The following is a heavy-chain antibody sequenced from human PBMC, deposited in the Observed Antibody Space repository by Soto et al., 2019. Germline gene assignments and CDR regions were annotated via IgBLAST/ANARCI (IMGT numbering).Heavy chain of an antibody. J-gene: IGHJ6*02. CDR1: GGSISSGGYY. CDR3: ERDRFPTLWFGEPYGMDV. CDR2: IYYSGST. Sequence: QVQLQESGPGLVKPSQTLSLTCTVSGGSISSGGYYWSWIRQHPGKGLEWIGYIYYSGSTYYNPSLKSRVTISVDTSKNQFSLKLSSVTAADTAVYYCERDRFPTLWFGEPYGMDVWGQGTTVTVSS. D-gene: IGHD3-10*01. V-gene: IGHV4-31*03.